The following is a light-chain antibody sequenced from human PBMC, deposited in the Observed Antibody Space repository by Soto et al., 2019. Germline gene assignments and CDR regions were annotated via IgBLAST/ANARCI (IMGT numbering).Light chain of an antibody. J-gene: IGKJ4*01. V-gene: IGKV1-12*01. Sequence: DIQMTQFPSSVSASVGDRVTITCRSSQDINNLLAWYQQIPGKAPKLLIFDTSNLQSGVPSRCSGSGSGTDFTLTISSLQPEDVATYYCQQANDFPLTFGGGTKVEIK. CDR3: QQANDFPLT. CDR2: DTS. CDR1: QDINNL.